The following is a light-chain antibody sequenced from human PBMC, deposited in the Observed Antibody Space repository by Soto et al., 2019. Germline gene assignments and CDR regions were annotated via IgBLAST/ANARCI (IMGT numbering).Light chain of an antibody. J-gene: IGLJ1*01. CDR3: CSYASTGTYV. Sequence: QSALTQPASVSGSPGQSIAISCTGTSSDVGNYNLVSWYQQHSGKAPKLMIYEGTKRPSGVSDRFSGSKSGNTASLTISGLQADDEADYYCCSYASTGTYVFGTGTKLTVL. CDR2: EGT. V-gene: IGLV2-23*01. CDR1: SSDVGNYNL.